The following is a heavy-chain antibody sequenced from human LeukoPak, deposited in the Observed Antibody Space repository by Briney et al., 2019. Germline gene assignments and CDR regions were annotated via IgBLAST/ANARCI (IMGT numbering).Heavy chain of an antibody. V-gene: IGHV3-23*01. CDR3: TKKRTTSVTDWFDP. CDR1: GFTFSSYA. J-gene: IGHJ5*02. Sequence: GGSLRLSCAASGFTFSSYAMSWVRQAPGKGLEWVSAISGSGGSTYYADSVKGRFTISRDNSKNTLFLQMNSLRVEDTATYYCTKKRTTSVTDWFDPWGQGTLVTVSS. D-gene: IGHD4-17*01. CDR2: ISGSGGST.